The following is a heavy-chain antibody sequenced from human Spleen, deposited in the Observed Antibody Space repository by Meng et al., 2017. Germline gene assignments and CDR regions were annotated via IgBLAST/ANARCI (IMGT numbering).Heavy chain of an antibody. D-gene: IGHD3-16*02. CDR2: INHSGIT. V-gene: IGHV4-38-2*02. J-gene: IGHJ1*01. CDR1: GYSITSIYF. CDR3: AREVVPGYFQH. Sequence: SETLSLTCTVSGYSITSIYFWGWIRQSPGKGLEWIGAINHSGITYYNLSLKSRVTISVDTSKNQFSLRLSSVTAADTAVYYCAREVVPGYFQHWGQGTLVTVSS.